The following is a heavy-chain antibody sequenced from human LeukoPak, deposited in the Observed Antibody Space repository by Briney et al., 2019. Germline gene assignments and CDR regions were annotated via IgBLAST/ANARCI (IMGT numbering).Heavy chain of an antibody. CDR3: AREDVDRDIVVGDAFDL. J-gene: IGHJ3*01. CDR2: IYYSGST. V-gene: IGHV4-59*12. Sequence: SETLSLTCTVSGGSISSYYWSWIRQPPGKGLEWIGYIYYSGSTNYNPSLKSRVTISVDTSKNQFSLKLSSVTAADTAVYYCAREDVDRDIVVGDAFDLWGQGTMVTVSS. CDR1: GGSISSYY. D-gene: IGHD2-21*01.